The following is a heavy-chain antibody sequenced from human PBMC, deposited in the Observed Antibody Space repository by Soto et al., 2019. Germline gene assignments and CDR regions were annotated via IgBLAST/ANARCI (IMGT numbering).Heavy chain of an antibody. CDR1: GYTFTSYD. J-gene: IGHJ4*02. CDR2: MNPNSRNT. D-gene: IGHD6-13*01. V-gene: IGHV1-8*01. CDR3: ARERAAAGFDY. Sequence: QVQLVQSGAEVKKPGASVKVSCKASGYTFTSYDINWVRQATGQGLEWMGWMNPNSRNTGYAQEFQGRVTMTRNTSISTAYMDLSSLRSDDTAVYYCARERAAAGFDYWGQGTLVTVSS.